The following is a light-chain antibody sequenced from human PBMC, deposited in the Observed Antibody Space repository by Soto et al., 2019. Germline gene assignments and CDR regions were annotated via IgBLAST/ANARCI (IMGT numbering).Light chain of an antibody. J-gene: IGKJ4*01. CDR3: QQVKNYPRT. Sequence: DIHLTQAPSFLSASVGDRVTITCRPSQAVPNNMAWYQQKPGKPPKLLIYEESTLHSGVPSRFSGRKSGTQFTLTIDSLQPEDFATYCCQQVKNYPRTVGGGTKVDSK. V-gene: IGKV1-9*01. CDR2: EES. CDR1: QAVPNN.